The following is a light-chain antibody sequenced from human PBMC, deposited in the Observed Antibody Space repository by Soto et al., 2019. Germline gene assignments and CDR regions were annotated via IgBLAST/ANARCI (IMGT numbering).Light chain of an antibody. CDR3: GSWDSSLSAYV. V-gene: IGLV1-51*01. CDR1: SSNIGGNS. CDR2: DDN. Sequence: QSVLTQPASVSGSPGQSITISCSGSSSNIGGNSVSWYQQLPGTAPKLLIYDDNKRPSGIPDRFSGSKSGTSATLGITGFQTGDEADYYCGSWDSSLSAYVFGTGTKVHRP. J-gene: IGLJ1*01.